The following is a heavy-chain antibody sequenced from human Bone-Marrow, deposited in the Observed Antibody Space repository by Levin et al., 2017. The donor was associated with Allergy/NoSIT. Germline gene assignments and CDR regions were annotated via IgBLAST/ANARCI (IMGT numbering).Heavy chain of an antibody. CDR3: ARGRGQRRTYLGYSGYDSDYYYYYYMDV. J-gene: IGHJ6*03. CDR1: GGSFSGYY. D-gene: IGHD5-12*01. Sequence: SCAVYGGSFSGYYWSWIRQPPGKGLEWIGEMNHSGSTNYNPSLKSRVTISVDTSKNQFSLKLSSVTAADTAVYYCARGRGQRRTYLGYSGYDSDYYYYYYMDVWGKGTTVTVSS. CDR2: MNHSGST. V-gene: IGHV4-34*01.